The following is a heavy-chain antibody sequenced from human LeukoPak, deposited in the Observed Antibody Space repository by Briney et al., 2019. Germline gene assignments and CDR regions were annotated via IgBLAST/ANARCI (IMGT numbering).Heavy chain of an antibody. CDR1: GYTFTGYY. V-gene: IGHV1-2*02. CDR3: ARVTDGYTLLKNY. J-gene: IGHJ4*02. D-gene: IGHD5-24*01. Sequence: VASVKVSCKASGYTFTGYYMHWVRQAPGQGLEWMGWINPNSGGTNYAQKFQGRVTMTRDTSISTAYMELSRLRSDDTAVYYCARVTDGYTLLKNYWGQGTLVTVSS. CDR2: INPNSGGT.